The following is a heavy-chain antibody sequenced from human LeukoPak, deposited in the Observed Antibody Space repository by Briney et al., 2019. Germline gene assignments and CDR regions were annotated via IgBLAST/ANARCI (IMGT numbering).Heavy chain of an antibody. Sequence: ASVKVSCTTSGYRFNVYDILWVRQAPGHGLDYVGWISTYTGRANYAQKFQGRVSVITDTSTSTAYLELTNLTSSDTGLYYCARADGTNSGTNAFDVWGLGTMVTVAS. CDR1: GYRFNVYD. CDR2: ISTYTGRA. V-gene: IGHV1-18*01. J-gene: IGHJ3*01. CDR3: ARADGTNSGTNAFDV. D-gene: IGHD4-23*01.